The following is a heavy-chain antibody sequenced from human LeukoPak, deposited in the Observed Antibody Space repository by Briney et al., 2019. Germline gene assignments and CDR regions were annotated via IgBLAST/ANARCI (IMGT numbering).Heavy chain of an antibody. J-gene: IGHJ6*03. Sequence: MTSETLSLTCTVSDDPINSGVYYWNWIRQPAGKGLEWIGHIYTSGTTTNSNPSLKSRVAISLDTSKNHFSLKLSSMTAADTAVYYCARAKKRSGRSRNFYLDVWDKGTTVTVSS. CDR2: IYTSGTT. D-gene: IGHD1-26*01. V-gene: IGHV4-61*09. CDR3: ARAKKRSGRSRNFYLDV. CDR1: DDPINSGVYY.